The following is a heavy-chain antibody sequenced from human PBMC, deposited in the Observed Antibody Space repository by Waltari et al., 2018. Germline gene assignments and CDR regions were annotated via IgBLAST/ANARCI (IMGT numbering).Heavy chain of an antibody. CDR1: GFTFSSYA. CDR3: AKDLWLPHDY. D-gene: IGHD5-12*01. J-gene: IGHJ4*02. V-gene: IGHV3-23*01. CDR2: ISNSGGTT. Sequence: EVQLLESGGGLVQPGGSLRLSCAASGFTFSSYAMSWVRQAPGKVLEWVSDISNSGGTTYYADSVKGRFTISRDNSKNTMYLQMNSLRVEDTAVYYCAKDLWLPHDYWGQGTLVTVSS.